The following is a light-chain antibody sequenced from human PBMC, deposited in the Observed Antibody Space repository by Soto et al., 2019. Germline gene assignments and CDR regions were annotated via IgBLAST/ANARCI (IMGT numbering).Light chain of an antibody. CDR2: GAA. Sequence: EAVLTQAPASLSVSLGGRATLSCRASQNVATNLAWYPQRPGQAPRLLIYGAAKRAIGLPARFKGSGPGTEFTLTINRMQSEEFAVYYCQQYNNWPQTFGQGTKVNIK. V-gene: IGKV3-15*01. CDR1: QNVATN. CDR3: QQYNNWPQT. J-gene: IGKJ1*01.